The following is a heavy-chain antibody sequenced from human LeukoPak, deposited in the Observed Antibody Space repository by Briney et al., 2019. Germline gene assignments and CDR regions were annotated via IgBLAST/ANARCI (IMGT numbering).Heavy chain of an antibody. CDR1: GFTFSSYG. J-gene: IGHJ6*03. V-gene: IGHV3-30*02. CDR3: AKGGGYEAQYYYYYLDV. Sequence: GGSLRLSCAASGFTFSSYGMYWVRQAPGKGLEWVAFIRYDGSNKYYADSVKGRFTVSRDNSKNTLYLQMKSLRAEDTAVYYCAKGGGYEAQYYYYYLDVWGKGSTVTISS. CDR2: IRYDGSNK. D-gene: IGHD5-12*01.